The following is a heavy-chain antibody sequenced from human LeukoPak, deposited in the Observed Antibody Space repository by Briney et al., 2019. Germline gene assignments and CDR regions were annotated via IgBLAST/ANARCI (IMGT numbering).Heavy chain of an antibody. Sequence: SETLSLTCAVYGGSFSGYYWSWIRQPPGKGLEWIGEINHSGSTNYNPSLKSRVTISVDTSNNQFSLKLSSVTAADTAVYYCARGWRYYGSGSYCWFDPWGQGTLVTVSS. CDR3: ARGWRYYGSGSYCWFDP. D-gene: IGHD3-10*01. CDR1: GGSFSGYY. J-gene: IGHJ5*02. V-gene: IGHV4-34*01. CDR2: INHSGST.